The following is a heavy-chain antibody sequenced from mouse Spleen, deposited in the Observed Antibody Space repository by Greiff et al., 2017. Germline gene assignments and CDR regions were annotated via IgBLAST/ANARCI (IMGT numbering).Heavy chain of an antibody. CDR3: TRSDYDYGRRLYYFDY. CDR2: INPSNGGT. D-gene: IGHD2-4*01. J-gene: IGHJ2*01. Sequence: QVQLQQSGAELVKPGASVKLSCKASGYTFTSYYMYWVKQRPGQGLEWIGEINPSNGGTNFNEKFKSKATLTVDKSSSTAYMQLSSLTSEDSAVYYCTRSDYDYGRRLYYFDYWGQGTTLTVSS. CDR1: GYTFTSYY. V-gene: IGHV1S81*02.